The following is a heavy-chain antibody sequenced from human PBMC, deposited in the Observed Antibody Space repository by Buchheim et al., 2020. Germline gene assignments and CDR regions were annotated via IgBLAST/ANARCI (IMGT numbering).Heavy chain of an antibody. CDR3: AKDGHYGGNLLLFDY. D-gene: IGHD4-23*01. Sequence: QVQLVESGGGVVQPGRSLRLSCAASGFTFSSYGMHWVRQAPGKGLEWVAVITYDGSNKYYADPVKGRFTISRDNTKNTLYLQMNSLRAEDTAVYYCAKDGHYGGNLLLFDYWGQGTL. V-gene: IGHV3-30*18. CDR2: ITYDGSNK. CDR1: GFTFSSYG. J-gene: IGHJ4*02.